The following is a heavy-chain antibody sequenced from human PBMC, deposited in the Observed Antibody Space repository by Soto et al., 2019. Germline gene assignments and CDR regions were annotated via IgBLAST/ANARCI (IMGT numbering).Heavy chain of an antibody. J-gene: IGHJ5*02. CDR2: ISGSGFKK. CDR3: AKNQGVELVPLATVDWFDP. V-gene: IGHV3-23*01. D-gene: IGHD1-26*01. CDR1: GYALRDYS. Sequence: GGSLRLSCAASGYALRDYSMNWVRQAPGKGLEWISSISGSGFKKYYADSVKGRFTISRDNSKSTVYLELNNLSAEDTAVYHCAKNQGVELVPLATVDWFDPWGQGSVVTVSS.